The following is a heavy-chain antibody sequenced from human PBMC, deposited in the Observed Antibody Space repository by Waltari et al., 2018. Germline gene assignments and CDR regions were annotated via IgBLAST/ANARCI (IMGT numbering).Heavy chain of an antibody. V-gene: IGHV4-38-2*01. Sequence: QVQLQESGPGLVKPSETLSLTCAVSGYSISSGYYWGWIRQPPGKGLEWIGSIYHSGSTYYNPSLKSRVTISVDTSKNQFSLKLSSVTAADTAVYYCAGLYSSGYFEEGFDIWGQGTMVTVSS. CDR2: IYHSGST. D-gene: IGHD3-22*01. CDR1: GYSISSGYY. J-gene: IGHJ3*02. CDR3: AGLYSSGYFEEGFDI.